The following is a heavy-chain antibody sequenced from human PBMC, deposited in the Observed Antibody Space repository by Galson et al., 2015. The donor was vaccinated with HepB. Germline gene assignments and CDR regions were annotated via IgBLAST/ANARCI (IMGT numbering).Heavy chain of an antibody. J-gene: IGHJ4*02. CDR1: GFTFSSSA. CDR2: ISYDGSNK. V-gene: IGHV3-30-3*01. CDR3: ARDRGWEQQLAFDY. D-gene: IGHD6-13*01. Sequence: SLRLSCAASGFTFSSSAMHWVRQAPGKGLEWVAVISYDGSNKYYANSVKGRFTIPRDNSKNTLYLQMNSLRAEDTAVYYCARDRGWEQQLAFDYWGQGTLVSVSS.